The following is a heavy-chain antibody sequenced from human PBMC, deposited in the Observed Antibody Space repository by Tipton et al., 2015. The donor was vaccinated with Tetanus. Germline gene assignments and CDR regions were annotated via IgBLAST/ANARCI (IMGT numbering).Heavy chain of an antibody. J-gene: IGHJ4*02. CDR1: GGSTHSFY. V-gene: IGHV4-4*07. CDR3: ARGTGVY. D-gene: IGHD1-14*01. Sequence: TLSLTCTVSGGSTHSFYWTWIRQSAGKGLEWIGRIYSGGSTNYNPSLKSRVTISVDTSKNQFSLKLSSVTAADTAVYYCARGTGVYWGQGTLVTVSS. CDR2: IYSGGST.